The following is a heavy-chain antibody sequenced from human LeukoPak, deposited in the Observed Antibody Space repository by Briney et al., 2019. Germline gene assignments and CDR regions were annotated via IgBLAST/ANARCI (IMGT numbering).Heavy chain of an antibody. V-gene: IGHV4-39*07. CDR2: IYYSGST. D-gene: IGHD1-14*01. Sequence: PSETLSLTCTVSSGSISSSSYYWGWIRQPPGKGLEWIGSIYYSGSTYYNPSLKSRVTISVDTSKNQFSLKLSSVTAADTAVYYCSLSGIADSYYFDYWGQGTLVTVSS. CDR1: SGSISSSSYY. CDR3: SLSGIADSYYFDY. J-gene: IGHJ4*02.